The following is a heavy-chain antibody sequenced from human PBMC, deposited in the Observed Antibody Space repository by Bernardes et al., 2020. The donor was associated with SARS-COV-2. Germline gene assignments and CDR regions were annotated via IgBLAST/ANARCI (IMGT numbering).Heavy chain of an antibody. Sequence: GESLKISCKGSGYKFARYWIAWVGQMPGKGLQWRGVIYPGDSDTRFNRSFKGQVTLSVDKSINTAYLQLPSLKASDTAIYFCGSLVGGWFDPWGQGTLITVSS. V-gene: IGHV5-51*01. CDR2: IYPGDSDT. CDR3: GSLVGGWFDP. D-gene: IGHD2-8*02. J-gene: IGHJ5*02. CDR1: GYKFARYW.